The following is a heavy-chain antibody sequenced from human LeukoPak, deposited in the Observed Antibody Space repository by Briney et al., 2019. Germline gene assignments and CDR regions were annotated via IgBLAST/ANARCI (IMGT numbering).Heavy chain of an antibody. CDR1: GGSISSSSYY. CDR3: TSVYDDRYFDY. D-gene: IGHD5/OR15-5a*01. J-gene: IGHJ4*02. Sequence: SETLSLTCTVSGGSISSSSYYWGWIRQPPGKGRKWTGRMHYSSIIHYNPSITRRITISVDKSKNQFSLNVSTVTAADTAVYYCTSVYDDRYFDYWGQGTLVTVSS. V-gene: IGHV4-39*01. CDR2: MHYSSII.